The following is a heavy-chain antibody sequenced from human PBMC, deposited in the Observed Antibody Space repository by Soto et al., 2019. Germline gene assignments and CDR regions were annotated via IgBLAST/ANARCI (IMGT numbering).Heavy chain of an antibody. CDR3: AREDYYGSGSKGELFDY. Sequence: GGSLRLSCAASGFTFSSYSMNWVRQAPGKGLEWVSSISSSSSYIYYADSVKGRFTISRDNAKNSLYLQMNSLRAEDTAVYYCAREDYYGSGSKGELFDYWGQGTLVTVSS. CDR1: GFTFSSYS. D-gene: IGHD3-10*01. V-gene: IGHV3-21*01. J-gene: IGHJ4*02. CDR2: ISSSSSYI.